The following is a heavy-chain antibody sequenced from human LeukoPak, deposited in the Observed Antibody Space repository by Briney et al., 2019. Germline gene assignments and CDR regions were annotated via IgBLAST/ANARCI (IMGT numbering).Heavy chain of an antibody. J-gene: IGHJ4*02. CDR3: ASDPLNILTGYN. V-gene: IGHV1-46*01. CDR1: GYTFTGYY. D-gene: IGHD3-9*01. CDR2: INPSGGST. Sequence: ASVKVSCKASGYTFTGYYMHWVRQAPGQGLEWMGIINPSGGSTSYAQKFQGRVTMTRDTSTSTVYMELSSLRSEDTAVYYCASDPLNILTGYNWGQGTLVTVSS.